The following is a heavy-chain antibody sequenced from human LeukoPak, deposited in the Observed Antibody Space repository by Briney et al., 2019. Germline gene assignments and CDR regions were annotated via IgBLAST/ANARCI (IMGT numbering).Heavy chain of an antibody. Sequence: SETLSLTCSVSGASIRSFYWSWIRQPPGKGLEWIGYISYSGSTKYNPSLKSRVTISVDTSKNQFSLKLSSVTAADTAVYYCARSGAAMVIAFFDYWGQGTLVTVSS. CDR3: ARSGAAMVIAFFDY. J-gene: IGHJ4*02. CDR2: ISYSGST. V-gene: IGHV4-59*08. CDR1: GASIRSFY. D-gene: IGHD5-18*01.